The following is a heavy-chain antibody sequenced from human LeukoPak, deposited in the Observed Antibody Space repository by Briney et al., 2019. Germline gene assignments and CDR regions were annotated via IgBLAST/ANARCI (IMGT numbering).Heavy chain of an antibody. J-gene: IGHJ4*02. CDR1: GFTFSTYA. D-gene: IGHD3-10*01. CDR3: ARDSYGSGSYQEI. Sequence: GGSLRLSCAASGFTFSTYAMTWVRQAPGKGLEWVSTINSGGSTYYADSVKGRFTISRDNSKNTLYLQMSRLRAEDTAVYYCARDSYGSGSYQEIWGQGTLVTVSS. CDR2: INSGGST. V-gene: IGHV3-23*01.